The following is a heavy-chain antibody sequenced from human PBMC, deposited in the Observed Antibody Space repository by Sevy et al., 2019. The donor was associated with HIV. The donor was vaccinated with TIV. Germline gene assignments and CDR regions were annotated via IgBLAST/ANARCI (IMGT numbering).Heavy chain of an antibody. V-gene: IGHV4-34*01. CDR2: INHSGST. D-gene: IGHD2-21*02. Sequence: SETLSLTCAVYGGSFSGYYWSWIRQPPGKGLEWIGEINHSGSTNYNPSLKSRVTISVDTSTNQFSRKLSSVTAADTAVYYCARFCPHIVVVTAIRDAFDIWGQGTMVTVSS. CDR1: GGSFSGYY. J-gene: IGHJ3*02. CDR3: ARFCPHIVVVTAIRDAFDI.